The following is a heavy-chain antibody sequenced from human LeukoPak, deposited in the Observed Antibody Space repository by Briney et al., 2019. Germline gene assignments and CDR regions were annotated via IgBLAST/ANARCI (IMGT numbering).Heavy chain of an antibody. CDR2: IYYSGST. V-gene: IGHV4-59*01. J-gene: IGHJ6*03. CDR3: ARSVDTAMVTVGYYYYYMDV. D-gene: IGHD5-18*01. Sequence: PETLSLTCTVSGGSISSYYWSWIRQPPGKGLEWIGYIYYSGSTNYNPSLKSRVTISVDTSKNQFPLKLSSVTAADTAVYYCARSVDTAMVTVGYYYYYMDVWGKGTTVTVSS. CDR1: GGSISSYY.